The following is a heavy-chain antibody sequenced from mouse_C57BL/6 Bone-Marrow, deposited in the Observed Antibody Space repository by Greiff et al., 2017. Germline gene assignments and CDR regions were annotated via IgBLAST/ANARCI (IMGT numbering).Heavy chain of an antibody. J-gene: IGHJ4*01. V-gene: IGHV1-81*01. CDR2: IYPRSGNT. D-gene: IGHD2-1*01. CDR3: ATVYGNYPYYAMDY. Sequence: QVQLQQSGAELARPGASVKLSCKASGYTFTSYGISWVKQRTGQGLEWIGEIYPRSGNTYYNEKFKGKATLTADKSSSTAYMELRSLTSEDSAVXFGATVYGNYPYYAMDYWGQGTSVTVSS. CDR1: GYTFTSYG.